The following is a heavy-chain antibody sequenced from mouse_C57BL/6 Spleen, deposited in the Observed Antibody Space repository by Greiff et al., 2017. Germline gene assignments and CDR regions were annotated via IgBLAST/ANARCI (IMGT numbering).Heavy chain of an antibody. D-gene: IGHD2-1*01. CDR2: FTMYSDAT. CDR1: YFAFMASA. J-gene: IGHJ4*01. Sequence: QVKLMQSGAELVRPGSSVKLSCKYSYFAFMASAMHWVKQRPGHGLEWIGSFTMYSDATEYSENLKGKATLTANPSSRTASMELSSLTSADSAVYYCASGLPNYYAMDYWGQGTSVTFSS. CDR3: ASGLPNYYAMDY. V-gene: IGHV1-49*01.